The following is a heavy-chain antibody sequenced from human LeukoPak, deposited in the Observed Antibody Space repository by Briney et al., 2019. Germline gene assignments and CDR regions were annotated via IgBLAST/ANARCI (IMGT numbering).Heavy chain of an antibody. CDR2: IKQDGSER. Sequence: GGSLGLSCAASGFTFSSYWMTWVRQTPGKGLEWVANIKQDGSERYFWDSVRDRFTISRDNAKNSLSLQMNSLRAEDTGVYYCTRDTGGSGSYPDYWGQGTLVTVSS. V-gene: IGHV3-7*01. CDR3: TRDTGGSGSYPDY. CDR1: GFTFSSYW. J-gene: IGHJ4*02. D-gene: IGHD1-26*01.